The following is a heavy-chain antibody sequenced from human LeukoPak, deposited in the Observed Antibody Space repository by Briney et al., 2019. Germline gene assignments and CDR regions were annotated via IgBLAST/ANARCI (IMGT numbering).Heavy chain of an antibody. J-gene: IGHJ5*02. CDR3: ARLPTVFGVAEP. V-gene: IGHV4-4*09. CDR1: GGSISSYY. Sequence: SETLSLTCTVSGGSISSYYWSWIRQPPGKGLEWIGYIYTSGSTNYNPSLKSRVTISVDTSKNQFSLKLSSVTAADTAVYYCARLPTVFGVAEPWGQRTLVTVSS. D-gene: IGHD3-3*01. CDR2: IYTSGST.